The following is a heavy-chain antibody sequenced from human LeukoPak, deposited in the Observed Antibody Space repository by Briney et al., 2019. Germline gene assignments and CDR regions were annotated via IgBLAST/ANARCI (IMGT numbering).Heavy chain of an antibody. D-gene: IGHD1-26*01. Sequence: GESLRLSCAASGFTFSSYALSWVRQAPGKGLEWVSAISGSGGSTYYADSVKGRFTISRDNSKNTLYLQMNSLRAEDRAVYYCAKTRGTNSPKPIDYWGQGTLVTVSS. CDR3: AKTRGTNSPKPIDY. V-gene: IGHV3-23*01. CDR2: ISGSGGST. CDR1: GFTFSSYA. J-gene: IGHJ4*02.